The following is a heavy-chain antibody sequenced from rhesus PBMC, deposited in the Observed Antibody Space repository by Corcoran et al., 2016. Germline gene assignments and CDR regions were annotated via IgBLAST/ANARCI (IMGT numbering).Heavy chain of an antibody. CDR2: INSGGGST. Sequence: EVQLVETGGGLVQPGGSLKLSCAASGFTFSSYGMSWVRQAPGKGLEWVSAINSGGGSTYYADSVKCRFTISRDNSNNTLSLQMNSLRAEDTAVYYCAKDVWVQLTYFDYWGQGVLVTVSS. CDR1: GFTFSSYG. CDR3: AKDVWVQLTYFDY. V-gene: IGHV3S5*01. D-gene: IGHD5-24*01. J-gene: IGHJ4*01.